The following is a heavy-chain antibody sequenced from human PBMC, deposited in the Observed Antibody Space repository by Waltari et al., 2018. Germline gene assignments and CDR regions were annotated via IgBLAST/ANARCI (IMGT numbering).Heavy chain of an antibody. CDR1: GYSISSGYY. J-gene: IGHJ6*02. V-gene: IGHV4-38-2*01. CDR3: ARGGCSGGSCYRSYYYYYGMDV. Sequence: QVQLQESGPGLVKPSETLSLTCAVSGYSISSGYYWGWIRQPPGKGLAGIGSIYHSGSTYYNPSLKSRVTISVDTSKNQFSLKLSSVTAADTAVYYCARGGCSGGSCYRSYYYYYGMDVWGQGTTVTVSS. CDR2: IYHSGST. D-gene: IGHD2-15*01.